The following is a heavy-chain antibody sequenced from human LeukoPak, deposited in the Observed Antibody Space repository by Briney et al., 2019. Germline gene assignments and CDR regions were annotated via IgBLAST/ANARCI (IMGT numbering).Heavy chain of an antibody. J-gene: IGHJ6*02. D-gene: IGHD2-2*01. Sequence: SVKVSCKASGGTFSSYAISWVRQAPGQGLEWMGRIIPIFGIANYAQKFQGRVTITADKSTSTAYMELSSLRSEDTAVYYCARGGVVPAAIYEDVWGQGTTLTVSS. CDR2: IIPIFGIA. CDR3: ARGGVVPAAIYEDV. V-gene: IGHV1-69*04. CDR1: GGTFSSYA.